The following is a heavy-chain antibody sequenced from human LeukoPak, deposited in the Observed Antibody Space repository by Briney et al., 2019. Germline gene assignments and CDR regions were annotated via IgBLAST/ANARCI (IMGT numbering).Heavy chain of an antibody. D-gene: IGHD2-15*01. J-gene: IGHJ4*02. CDR3: ARKLSSDY. CDR1: GGSISNYY. Sequence: PSETLSLTCTVSGGSISNYYWTWIRQPPGKALEWIGYVYYTGSTNYNPSLKSRVSISVDTSKNQFSLQLRSVTAADTAVYYWARKLSSDYWGEGTLVTVSS. CDR2: VYYTGST. V-gene: IGHV4-59*08.